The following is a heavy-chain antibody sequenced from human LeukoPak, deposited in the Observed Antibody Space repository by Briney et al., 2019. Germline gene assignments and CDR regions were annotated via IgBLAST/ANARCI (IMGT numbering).Heavy chain of an antibody. Sequence: LSETLSLTCSVSGGSISSGSYSRSWIRRPAGKGLECLGRIYTSGSTNYNPPRKSRVTISVDTSKNQFSLKLSSVTAADTAVYYCARQPVYYYYGMDVWGQGTTVTVSS. CDR1: GGSISSGSYS. CDR2: IYTSGST. CDR3: ARQPVYYYYGMDV. V-gene: IGHV4-61*02. D-gene: IGHD1-14*01. J-gene: IGHJ6*02.